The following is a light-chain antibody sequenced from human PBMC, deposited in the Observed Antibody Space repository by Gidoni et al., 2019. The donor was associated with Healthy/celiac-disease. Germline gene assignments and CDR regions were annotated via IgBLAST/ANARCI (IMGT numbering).Light chain of an antibody. CDR3: CSYAGSYTPNWV. J-gene: IGLJ3*02. V-gene: IGLV2-11*01. Sequence: QSALTQPRSVSGSPGQSVTISCTGTSSAVGGYNYVSWYQQPPGKAPKLMIYDVSKRPSGVPDRFSGSKSGNTASLTISGLQAEDEADDYCCSYAGSYTPNWVFGGGTKLTVL. CDR2: DVS. CDR1: SSAVGGYNY.